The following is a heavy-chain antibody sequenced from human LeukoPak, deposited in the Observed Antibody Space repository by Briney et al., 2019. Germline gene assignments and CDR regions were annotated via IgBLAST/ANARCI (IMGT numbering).Heavy chain of an antibody. V-gene: IGHV4-39*07. Sequence: SEILSLTCTVSGGSISSYYWSWIRQPPGKGLEWIGSIYYSGSTYYNPSLKSRVTISVDTSKNQFSLKLSSVTAADTAVYYCASGTYYYDSSGYSIGAFDIWGQGTMVTVSS. J-gene: IGHJ3*02. CDR2: IYYSGST. D-gene: IGHD3-22*01. CDR3: ASGTYYYDSSGYSIGAFDI. CDR1: GGSISSYY.